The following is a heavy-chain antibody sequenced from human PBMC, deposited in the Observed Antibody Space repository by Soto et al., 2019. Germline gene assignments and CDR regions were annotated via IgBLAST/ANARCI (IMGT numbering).Heavy chain of an antibody. V-gene: IGHV1-18*01. Sequence: GASVKVSCKASGYTFTSYGISWVRQAPGQGLEWMGWISAYNGNTNYAQKLQGRVTMTTDTSTSTGYMELRSLRSDDTAVYYCARSAFYESRMGAPAGYSDYWGQGTLVTVSS. CDR1: GYTFTSYG. CDR2: ISAYNGNT. J-gene: IGHJ4*02. D-gene: IGHD3-22*01. CDR3: ARSAFYESRMGAPAGYSDY.